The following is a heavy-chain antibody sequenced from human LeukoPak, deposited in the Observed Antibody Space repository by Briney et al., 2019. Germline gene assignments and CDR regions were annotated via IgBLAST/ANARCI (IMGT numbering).Heavy chain of an antibody. CDR2: IYTSGST. D-gene: IGHD4-17*01. V-gene: IGHV4-61*02. Sequence: SETLSLTCTVSGGSISSGSYYWSWIRQPAGKGLEWIGRIYTSGSTNYNPSLKSRVTISVDTSKNQFSLKLSSVTAADTAVYYCARHPYVRHYYGDQRKTHSNWFDPWGQGTLVTVSS. J-gene: IGHJ5*02. CDR3: ARHPYVRHYYGDQRKTHSNWFDP. CDR1: GGSISSGSYY.